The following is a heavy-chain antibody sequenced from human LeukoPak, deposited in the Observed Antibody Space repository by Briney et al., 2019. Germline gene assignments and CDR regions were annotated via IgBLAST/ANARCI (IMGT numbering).Heavy chain of an antibody. CDR1: GGSTGTNGYY. D-gene: IGHD6-13*01. V-gene: IGHV4-39*07. J-gene: IGHJ4*02. CDR3: ARRESSSTWSSFDD. Sequence: SETLSLTCTVSGGSTGTNGYYWGWIRQPPGKGLEWIGSIYYSGSTNYNPSLKSRVTISVDTSKNQFSLKLSSVTAADTAVYYCARRESSSTWSSFDDWGQGTLVTVSS. CDR2: IYYSGST.